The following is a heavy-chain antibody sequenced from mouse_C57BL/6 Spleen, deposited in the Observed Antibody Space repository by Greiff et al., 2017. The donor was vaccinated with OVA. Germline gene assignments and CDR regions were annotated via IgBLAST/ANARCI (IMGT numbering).Heavy chain of an antibody. J-gene: IGHJ3*01. Sequence: EVQLQQSGPELVKPGASVKISCKASGYSFTGYYMNWVKQSPEKSLEWIGEINPSTGGTTYNQKFKAKATLTVDKSSSTAYMQIKSLTSEDSAVYYGARWDTTVVAPYWGQGTLVTVSA. CDR1: GYSFTGYY. CDR2: INPSTGGT. D-gene: IGHD1-1*01. CDR3: ARWDTTVVAPY. V-gene: IGHV1-42*01.